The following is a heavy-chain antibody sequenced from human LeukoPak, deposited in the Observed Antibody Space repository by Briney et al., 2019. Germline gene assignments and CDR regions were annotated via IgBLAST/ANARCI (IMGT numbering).Heavy chain of an antibody. CDR2: ISSGSSTI. Sequence: PGGSLRLSCAASGFTFSSYSMHWVRQAPGKGLEWLSYISSGSSTIYYADSVKGRFTISRDNSKNTLYVQMNSLRAEDTAVYYCARHFSSIGGYWGQGTLVTVSS. V-gene: IGHV3-48*01. J-gene: IGHJ4*02. CDR3: ARHFSSIGGY. CDR1: GFTFSSYS. D-gene: IGHD1-26*01.